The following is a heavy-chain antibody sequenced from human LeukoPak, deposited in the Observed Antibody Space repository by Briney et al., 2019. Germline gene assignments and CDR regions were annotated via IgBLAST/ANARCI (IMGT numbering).Heavy chain of an antibody. V-gene: IGHV1-8*01. CDR3: ARAPWGSSADY. Sequence: GASVKVSCKASRYTFSSSDINWVRQAAGQGFEWMGWMSPTSGNTGYAQNFQGRVTMTRDTSISTAYMELTSLRSEDTAVYYCARAPWGSSADYWGQGTLVTVSS. J-gene: IGHJ4*02. CDR1: RYTFSSSD. D-gene: IGHD3-16*01. CDR2: MSPTSGNT.